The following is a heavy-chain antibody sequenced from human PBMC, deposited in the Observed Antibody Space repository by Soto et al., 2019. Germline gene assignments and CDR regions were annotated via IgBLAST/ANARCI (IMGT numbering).Heavy chain of an antibody. V-gene: IGHV3-74*01. CDR1: GFTFSSYW. CDR2: INGDGSST. Sequence: EVQLVESGGGLVQPGGSLRLSCAASGFTFSSYWMDWVRQAPGKGLVWVSRINGDGSSTRYADSVKGRFTISRDNAKNTLYLQMNSLRAEDTAVYYCARARPTDHYGLDVWGQGTTVTVSS. J-gene: IGHJ6*02. CDR3: ARARPTDHYGLDV.